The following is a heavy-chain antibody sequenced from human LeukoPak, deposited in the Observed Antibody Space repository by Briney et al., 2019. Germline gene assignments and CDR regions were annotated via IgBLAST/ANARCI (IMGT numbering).Heavy chain of an antibody. J-gene: IGHJ4*02. CDR2: IYPGDSDT. Sequence: PGASLQISCKGSGSSFTSYWIGWVRQLPGKGLEWMGIIYPGDSDTRYSPSFQGQVTISADKSISTAYLQWSSLKASDTAMYYCARFWNDPYYFDYWGQGTLVTVSS. CDR1: GSSFTSYW. V-gene: IGHV5-51*01. CDR3: ARFWNDPYYFDY. D-gene: IGHD1-1*01.